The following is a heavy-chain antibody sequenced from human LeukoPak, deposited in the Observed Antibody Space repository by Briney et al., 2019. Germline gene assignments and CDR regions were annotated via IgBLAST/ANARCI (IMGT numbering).Heavy chain of an antibody. J-gene: IGHJ3*02. CDR1: GYTFTSYY. D-gene: IGHD1-26*01. CDR3: ARAGELLDEGDAFDI. Sequence: GASVKVSCKASGYTFTSYYMHWVRQAPGQGLEWMGIINPSGGSTSYAQKFQGRVTMTRDMSTSTVYMELSSLRSEDTAVYYCARAGELLDEGDAFDIWGQGTMVTVSS. CDR2: INPSGGST. V-gene: IGHV1-46*01.